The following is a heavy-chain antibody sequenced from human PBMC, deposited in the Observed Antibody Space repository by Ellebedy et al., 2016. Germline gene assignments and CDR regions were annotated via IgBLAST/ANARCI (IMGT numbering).Heavy chain of an antibody. CDR1: GFRFNDVW. CDR3: ATDDILVNTPFGYDPFDY. V-gene: IGHV3-15*01. Sequence: GGSLRLSXVASGFRFNDVWMSWVRQAPGRGLEWVARIKGENLGETTDYADPVKGRFTISSDNSKKTLFLQMDGLGTEDTAIYYCATDDILVNTPFGYDPFDYWGQGTLVTVSS. CDR2: IKGENLGETT. J-gene: IGHJ4*02. D-gene: IGHD5-12*01.